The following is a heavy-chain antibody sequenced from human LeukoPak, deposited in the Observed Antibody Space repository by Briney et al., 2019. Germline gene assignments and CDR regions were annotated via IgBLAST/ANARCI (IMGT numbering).Heavy chain of an antibody. CDR2: IYTSGST. CDR3: ARTVMLSQVSDV. Sequence: SETLSLTCTVSGGSISSYHWSWIRQPAGKGLEWIGRIYTSGSTNYNPSLKSRVTMSVDASKNQFSLKLSSVTAADTAVYYCARTVMLSQVSDVWGQGTTVTVSS. J-gene: IGHJ6*02. D-gene: IGHD3-16*02. CDR1: GGSISSYH. V-gene: IGHV4-4*07.